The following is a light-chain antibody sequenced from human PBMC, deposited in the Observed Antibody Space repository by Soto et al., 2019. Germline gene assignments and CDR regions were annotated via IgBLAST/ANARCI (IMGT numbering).Light chain of an antibody. CDR3: QQYNSYSNT. CDR1: QSISSW. CDR2: DAS. V-gene: IGKV1-5*01. Sequence: DIQMTQSPSTLSASVGDRVTITCRASQSISSWLAWYQQKPGKAPKLLIYDASSLESGVPSRFRGSGTGTEFPLTISSLQPDDFATNYCQQYNSYSNTFGPGTKVDIK. J-gene: IGKJ3*01.